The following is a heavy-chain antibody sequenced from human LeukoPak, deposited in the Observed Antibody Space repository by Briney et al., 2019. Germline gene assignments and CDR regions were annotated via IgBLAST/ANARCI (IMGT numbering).Heavy chain of an antibody. CDR2: IYPGDSDT. V-gene: IGHV5-51*01. CDR3: VRRAEDYDGWFDP. D-gene: IGHD4-23*01. Sequence: GESLKISCKGSGYSFTSYWIGWVRQMPGKGLEWMGIIYPGDSDTRYSPSFQGQVTISADKSISTAYLQWSSLKASDTAMYYCVRRAEDYDGWFDPWGQGTLVTVSS. CDR1: GYSFTSYW. J-gene: IGHJ5*02.